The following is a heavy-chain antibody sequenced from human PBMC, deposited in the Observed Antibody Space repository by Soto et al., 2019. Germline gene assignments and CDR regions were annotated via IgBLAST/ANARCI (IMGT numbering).Heavy chain of an antibody. V-gene: IGHV4-4*07. Sequence: SETLSLTCTVSGDSISSYYWSWIRQPAGKGLEWIGRFSTTGSTDYNPSLKSRVTVSVDTSKNQFSLNVYSVTAADTAVYYCARHEGWTGPDQWGQGTLVTVSS. D-gene: IGHD2-8*02. CDR1: GDSISSYY. CDR3: ARHEGWTGPDQ. CDR2: FSTTGST. J-gene: IGHJ5*02.